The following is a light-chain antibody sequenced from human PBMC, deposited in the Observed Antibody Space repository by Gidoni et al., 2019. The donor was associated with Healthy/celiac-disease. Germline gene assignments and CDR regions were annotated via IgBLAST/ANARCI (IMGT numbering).Light chain of an antibody. V-gene: IGKV1-5*03. CDR1: QSISSW. CDR2: KAS. Sequence: DIQMTKSPSTLSATVGDRVPITCRASQSISSWLAWYQQKPGKAPKLLIYKASSLESGVPSRFSGSGSGTEFTLTISSLQPDDFATYYCQQYNSYPAFGQGTKVEIK. J-gene: IGKJ1*01. CDR3: QQYNSYPA.